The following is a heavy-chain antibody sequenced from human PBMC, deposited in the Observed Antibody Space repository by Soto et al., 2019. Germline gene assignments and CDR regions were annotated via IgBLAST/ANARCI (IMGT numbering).Heavy chain of an antibody. CDR1: GYSFTNYW. J-gene: IGHJ4*02. D-gene: IGHD6-19*01. V-gene: IGHV5-10-1*01. CDR3: ARLAMWSRYSSGGFDY. CDR2: IDPSDSYT. Sequence: GESLKISCKGFGYSFTNYWVSRVRKIPGKGLEWMGRIDPSDSYTNYSPSFQGHVTISADKSISTAYLQWSSLKASDTAMYYCARLAMWSRYSSGGFDYWGQGTLVTVSS.